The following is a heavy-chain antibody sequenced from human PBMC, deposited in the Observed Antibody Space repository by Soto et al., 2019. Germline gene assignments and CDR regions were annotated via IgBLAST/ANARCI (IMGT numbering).Heavy chain of an antibody. D-gene: IGHD6-19*01. V-gene: IGHV3-20*04. J-gene: IGHJ4*02. CDR3: VRPSEYSSGWYTQRDY. CDR2: INWNGGST. Sequence: EVQLVESGGGVVRPGGSPRLSCAASGFTFDDYGMSWVRQAPGKGLEWVSGINWNGGSTGYADSVKGRFTISRDNAKNSLYLQMNSLRAEDTALYYCVRPSEYSSGWYTQRDYWGQGTLVTVSS. CDR1: GFTFDDYG.